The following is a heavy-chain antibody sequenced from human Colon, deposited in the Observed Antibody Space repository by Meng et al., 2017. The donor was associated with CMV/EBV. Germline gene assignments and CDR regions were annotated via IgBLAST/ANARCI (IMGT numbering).Heavy chain of an antibody. D-gene: IGHD6-19*01. Sequence: ESLKISCAASVFIFSAYTMSWVRQAPGKGLEWVARMKEDGSEIYYVDSVKGRFTISRDNAKKSLYLQMNSLRAEDTAVYYCAKGGSSRFESWGQGTLVTVSS. V-gene: IGHV3-7*01. CDR3: AKGGSSRFES. CDR2: MKEDGSEI. CDR1: VFIFSAYT. J-gene: IGHJ4*02.